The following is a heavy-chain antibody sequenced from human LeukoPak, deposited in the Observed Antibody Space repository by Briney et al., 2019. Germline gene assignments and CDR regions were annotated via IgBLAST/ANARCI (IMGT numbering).Heavy chain of an antibody. D-gene: IGHD4-11*01. V-gene: IGHV1-8*01. Sequence: AASVKVSCKASGYTFTSYDINWVRQATGQGLEWMGWMNPNSGNTGYAQKFQGRVTMSRNTSISTAYMELSSLRSEDTAVYYCARGENFRSTDDVIDYWGQGTLVTVSS. CDR1: GYTFTSYD. CDR3: ARGENFRSTDDVIDY. CDR2: MNPNSGNT. J-gene: IGHJ4*02.